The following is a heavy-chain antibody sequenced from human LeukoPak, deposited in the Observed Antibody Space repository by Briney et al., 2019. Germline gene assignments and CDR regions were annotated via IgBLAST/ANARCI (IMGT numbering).Heavy chain of an antibody. V-gene: IGHV1-2*02. Sequence: ASVKVSCKASGYTFTGNYMHWVRQAPGQGLEWMGWMNPNSGGTNYAQKFQGRVNMTRDTSISTAYMELSRLRSDDTAVYYCAREDYGAGSYHYYYFMDVWGKGTTVTISS. CDR1: GYTFTGNY. CDR3: AREDYGAGSYHYYYFMDV. D-gene: IGHD3-10*01. CDR2: MNPNSGGT. J-gene: IGHJ6*03.